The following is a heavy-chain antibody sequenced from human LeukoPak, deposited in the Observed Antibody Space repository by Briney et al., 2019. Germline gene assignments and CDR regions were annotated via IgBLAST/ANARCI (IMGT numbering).Heavy chain of an antibody. CDR1: GGSISSYY. CDR2: IYTSGST. J-gene: IGHJ3*02. Sequence: PSETLSLTCTVSGGSISSYYWSWIRQPPGKGLEWIGYIYTSGSTNYNPSLKSRVTISVDTSKNQFSLKLSSVTAADTAVYYCARVLAAAGTFVRLPNAFDIWGQGTMVTVSS. CDR3: ARVLAAAGTFVRLPNAFDI. V-gene: IGHV4-4*09. D-gene: IGHD6-13*01.